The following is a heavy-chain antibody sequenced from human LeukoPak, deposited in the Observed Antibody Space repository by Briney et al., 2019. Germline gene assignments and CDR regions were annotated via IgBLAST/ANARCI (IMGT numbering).Heavy chain of an antibody. V-gene: IGHV1-2*02. CDR2: INPNSGGT. J-gene: IGHJ6*03. Sequence: ASVKVSCKASGYTFTGYYMHWVRQAPGQGLEWMGWINPNSGGTNYAQKFQGRVTMTRDTSISTAYMELSRLRSDDTAVYYCARTMVRGGSGSYYMDVWGKGTTVTVSS. CDR3: ARTMVRGGSGSYYMDV. CDR1: GYTFTGYY. D-gene: IGHD3-10*01.